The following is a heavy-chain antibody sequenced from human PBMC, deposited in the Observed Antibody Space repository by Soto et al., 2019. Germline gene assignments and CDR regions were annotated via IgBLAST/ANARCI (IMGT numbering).Heavy chain of an antibody. J-gene: IGHJ4*02. CDR3: AHLDSLGLSFDY. Sequence: QITLKESGPTLVKPTQTLTLTCTLSGFSLTTSGVGVGWIRQPPGKALKWLAVIYWDDDKRYSPSLKSRLTITKDTSKNQVVLTMTNMDPVDTATYYCAHLDSLGLSFDYWGQGALVTVSS. CDR1: GFSLTTSGVG. D-gene: IGHD3-9*01. CDR2: IYWDDDK. V-gene: IGHV2-5*02.